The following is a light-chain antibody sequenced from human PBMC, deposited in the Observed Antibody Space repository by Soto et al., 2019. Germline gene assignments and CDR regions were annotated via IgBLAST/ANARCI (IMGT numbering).Light chain of an antibody. CDR2: DVN. J-gene: IGLJ2*01. CDR3: CSYAGSYTVV. Sequence: QSALTQPRSVSGSPGQSVIISCTGTSSDVGGYNYVSWYQQHPGKAPKLMIYDVNKRPSGVPDRFSGSKSGNTASLTISGLQAEDEADYYCCSYAGSYTVVFGGGTKLTVL. CDR1: SSDVGGYNY. V-gene: IGLV2-11*01.